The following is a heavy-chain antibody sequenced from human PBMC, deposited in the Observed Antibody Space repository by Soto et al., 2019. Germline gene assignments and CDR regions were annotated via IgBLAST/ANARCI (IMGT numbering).Heavy chain of an antibody. CDR2: FDPEDGET. Sequence: ASVKVSCKVSGYTLTELSMHWVRQAPGKGLEWMGGFDPEDGETIYARKFQGRVTMTEDTSTDTAYMELSSLRSEDTAVYYCATLRFLEWFQNYGMDVWGQGTTVTVSS. CDR1: GYTLTELS. V-gene: IGHV1-24*01. J-gene: IGHJ6*02. CDR3: ATLRFLEWFQNYGMDV. D-gene: IGHD3-3*01.